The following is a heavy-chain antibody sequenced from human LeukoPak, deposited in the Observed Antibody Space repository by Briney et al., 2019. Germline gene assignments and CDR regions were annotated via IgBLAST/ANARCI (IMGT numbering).Heavy chain of an antibody. Sequence: PGGSLRLSCAASGVTFSTYAMIWVRQGPDKGLEWVSAISGAGDDTYYADSVKGRFTISRDNSKNTVHVQMSSLRAEDTAVYYCAKLSGTFGTTSRVLDSWGQGTLVTVSS. CDR1: GVTFSTYA. D-gene: IGHD1-1*01. J-gene: IGHJ4*02. V-gene: IGHV3-23*01. CDR3: AKLSGTFGTTSRVLDS. CDR2: ISGAGDDT.